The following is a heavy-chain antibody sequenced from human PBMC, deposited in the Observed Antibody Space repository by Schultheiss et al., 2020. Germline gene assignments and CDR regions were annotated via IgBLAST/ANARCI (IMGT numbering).Heavy chain of an antibody. CDR3: ARGRGLAARGKYYFDY. D-gene: IGHD6-6*01. CDR1: GGSISSGDYY. J-gene: IGHJ4*02. CDR2: IYYSGST. Sequence: SETLSLTCTVSGGSISSGDYYWSWIRQPPGKGLEWIGYIYYSGSTNYNPSLKSRVTMSVDTSKNQFSLQLNSVTAADTAVYYCARGRGLAARGKYYFDYWGQGTLVTVSS. V-gene: IGHV4-61*08.